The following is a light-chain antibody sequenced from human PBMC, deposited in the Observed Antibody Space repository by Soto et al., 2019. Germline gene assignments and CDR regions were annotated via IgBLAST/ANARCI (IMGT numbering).Light chain of an antibody. V-gene: IGKV3-20*01. J-gene: IGKJ2*01. CDR2: GAS. CDR1: QSVSSNF. CDR3: QQYGMSPYT. Sequence: EIVLTQSPGTLSLSPGERATLSCRASQSVSSNFLAWYQQRPGQAPRLLIYGASSRATGIPDRFSGSGSGTDFTLTISGLEPEDFAVYYCQQYGMSPYTFGQGTKLEIK.